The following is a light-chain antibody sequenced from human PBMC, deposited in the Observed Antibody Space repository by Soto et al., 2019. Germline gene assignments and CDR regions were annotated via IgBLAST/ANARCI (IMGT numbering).Light chain of an antibody. CDR3: LQDYNYPRT. CDR1: QTISSW. J-gene: IGKJ4*01. V-gene: IGKV1-6*01. Sequence: IQITQSPSTLSGSVLDRFTITCRASQTISSWLAWYQQKPGKAPKLLIYAASSLQSGVPSRFSGSGSGTDFTLTISSLQPEDFATYYCLQDYNYPRTFGGGTKVDIK. CDR2: AAS.